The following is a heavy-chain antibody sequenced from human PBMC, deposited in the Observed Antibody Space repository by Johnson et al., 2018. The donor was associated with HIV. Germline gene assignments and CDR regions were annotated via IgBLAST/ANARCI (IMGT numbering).Heavy chain of an antibody. D-gene: IGHD6-13*01. J-gene: IGHJ3*02. CDR3: AKVRSSSWYDAFDI. Sequence: QVQLVESGGGVVQPGRSLRLSCAASGFTFSSYGMHWVRQAPGKGLEWVAVISYDGSNKYYADSVKGRFTISRDNSKNTLYLQMNSLRAEDTAVYYCAKVRSSSWYDAFDIWGQGTMVTVSS. CDR1: GFTFSSYG. CDR2: ISYDGSNK. V-gene: IGHV3-30*18.